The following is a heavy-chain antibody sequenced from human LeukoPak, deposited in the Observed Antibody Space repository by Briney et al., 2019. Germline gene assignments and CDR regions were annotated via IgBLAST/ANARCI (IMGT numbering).Heavy chain of an antibody. D-gene: IGHD1-26*01. CDR1: GFTFSSYS. CDR3: ARMVGATWRGYFGL. V-gene: IGHV3-21*01. J-gene: IGHJ2*01. Sequence: GGSLRLSCAASGFTFSSYSMNWVRQAPGKGLEWVSSISSSSSYIYYADSVKGRFTISRDNAKNSLYPQMNSLRAEDTAVYYCARMVGATWRGYFGLWGRGTLVTVSS. CDR2: ISSSSSYI.